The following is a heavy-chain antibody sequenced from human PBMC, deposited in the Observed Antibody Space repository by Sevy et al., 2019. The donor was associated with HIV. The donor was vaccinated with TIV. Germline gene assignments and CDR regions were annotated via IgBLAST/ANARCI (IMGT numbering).Heavy chain of an antibody. V-gene: IGHV4-59*01. J-gene: IGHJ4*02. D-gene: IGHD6-19*01. Sequence: SETLSLTCTVSGGSISSYYWSWIRQPPGKGLEWIGYIYYSGSTNYNPSLKSRVTISVDTSKNQFSLKLSSVTAADTAVYYCARVMGGCPPDYWGQGTLVTVSS. CDR3: ARVMGGCPPDY. CDR2: IYYSGST. CDR1: GGSISSYY.